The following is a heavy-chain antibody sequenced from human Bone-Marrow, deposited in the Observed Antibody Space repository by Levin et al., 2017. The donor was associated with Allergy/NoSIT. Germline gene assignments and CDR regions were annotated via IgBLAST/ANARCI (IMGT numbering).Heavy chain of an antibody. CDR1: GFSLTTSGMC. J-gene: IGHJ6*02. CDR2: IDWDDDK. D-gene: IGHD5-18*01. CDR3: ARIPHLGYNYGYYYGMDV. Sequence: SGPTLVKPTQTLTLTCTVSGFSLTTSGMCVTWIRPPPGKALEWLARIDWDDDKFYSTSLQTRLTISKDTSKNQVVLTMTNMDPVDTATYYCARIPHLGYNYGYYYGMDVWGPGTTVTVSS. V-gene: IGHV2-70*17.